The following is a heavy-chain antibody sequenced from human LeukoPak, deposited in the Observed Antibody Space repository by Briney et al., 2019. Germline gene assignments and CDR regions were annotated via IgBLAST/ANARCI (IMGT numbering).Heavy chain of an antibody. J-gene: IGHJ4*02. D-gene: IGHD6-19*01. Sequence: ASVKVSCKASGYTFTSYYMHWVRQAPGQGLEWMGIINPSGGSTSYAQKFQGRVTMTRDTSTSTVYMELSSLRSEDTAVYYCATSSAVAGSFDYWGQGTLVTVSS. V-gene: IGHV1-46*01. CDR3: ATSSAVAGSFDY. CDR2: INPSGGST. CDR1: GYTFTSYY.